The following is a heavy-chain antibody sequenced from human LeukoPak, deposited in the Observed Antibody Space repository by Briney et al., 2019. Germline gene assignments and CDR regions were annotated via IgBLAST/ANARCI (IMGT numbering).Heavy chain of an antibody. D-gene: IGHD2-21*02. CDR3: ARAGGDPHYYYYYYMDV. V-gene: IGHV4-61*02. CDR2: ISTSGST. CDR1: GGSISSGSYY. Sequence: PSQTLSLTCTVSGGSISSGSYYWSWIRQPAGKGLEWIGRISTSGSTNYNPSLKSRVTISVDTSKNQFSLKLTSVAAADTAVYYCARAGGDPHYYYYYYMDVWGKGTPVTVSS. J-gene: IGHJ6*03.